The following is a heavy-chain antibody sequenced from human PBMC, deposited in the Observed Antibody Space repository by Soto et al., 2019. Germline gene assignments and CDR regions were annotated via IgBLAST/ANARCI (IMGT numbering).Heavy chain of an antibody. CDR2: IWYDGSNK. CDR3: AREDYSNYGFDP. D-gene: IGHD4-4*01. J-gene: IGHJ5*02. V-gene: IGHV3-33*01. Sequence: GGSLRLSCAASGFTFSSYGMHWVRQAPGKGLEWVAVIWYDGSNKYYADSVKGRFTISRDNSKNTLYLQMNSLRAEDTAVYYCAREDYSNYGFDPWGQGTLVTVSS. CDR1: GFTFSSYG.